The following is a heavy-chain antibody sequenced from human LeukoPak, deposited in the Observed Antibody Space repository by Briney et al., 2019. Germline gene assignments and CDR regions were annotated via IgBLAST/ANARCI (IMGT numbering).Heavy chain of an antibody. D-gene: IGHD3-22*01. Sequence: ASVKVSCKASGYTFTSYGISWVRQAPGQGLEWMGWISAYNGNTNYAQKLQGRVTMTTDTSTSTAYMELRSLRSDDTAVYYCARDVSYYYDSSGYSIASYWGQGTLVTVSS. CDR3: ARDVSYYYDSSGYSIASY. J-gene: IGHJ4*02. CDR2: ISAYNGNT. CDR1: GYTFTSYG. V-gene: IGHV1-18*01.